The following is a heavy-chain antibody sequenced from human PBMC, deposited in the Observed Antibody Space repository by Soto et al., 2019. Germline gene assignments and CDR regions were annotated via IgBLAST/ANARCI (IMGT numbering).Heavy chain of an antibody. J-gene: IGHJ5*02. CDR2: IYYSGST. D-gene: IGHD2-2*01. Sequence: SETLSVTCTFSVGSISIYYWSWIRQPPGKGLEWIGYIYYSGSTNYNPSLKSRVTISVDTSKNQFSLKLSSVTAADTAVYYCARGIDCSSTSCHSGYWFDPWGQGTMVTVSS. CDR1: VGSISIYY. CDR3: ARGIDCSSTSCHSGYWFDP. V-gene: IGHV4-59*01.